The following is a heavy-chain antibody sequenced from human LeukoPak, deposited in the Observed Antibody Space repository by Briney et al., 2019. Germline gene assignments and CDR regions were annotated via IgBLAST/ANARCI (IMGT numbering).Heavy chain of an antibody. V-gene: IGHV1-46*01. CDR2: IRPRGGST. J-gene: IGHJ6*03. CDR1: GYTFTTYY. Sequence: GASVKVSCKASGYTFTTYYIHWVRQAPGQGVEWMGIIRPRGGSTSYAQKFQGRVTMTRDTSTSTVYMELSSLRSEDTAVYYCARRIAVGGPDYYYYYMDVWGKGTTVIISS. CDR3: ARRIAVGGPDYYYYYMDV. D-gene: IGHD6-13*01.